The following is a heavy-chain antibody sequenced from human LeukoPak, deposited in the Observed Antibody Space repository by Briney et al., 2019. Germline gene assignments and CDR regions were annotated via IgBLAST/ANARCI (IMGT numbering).Heavy chain of an antibody. D-gene: IGHD6-13*01. J-gene: IGHJ6*02. CDR3: ARLVYSSSWYYYGMDV. CDR2: INAGNGNT. Sequence: ASVKVSCKASGYTFTSYAMHWVRQAPGQRLEWMGWINAGNGNTKYSQKFQGRVTITRDTSASTAYMELSSLRSEDTAVYYCARLVYSSSWYYYGMDVWGQGTTVTVSS. V-gene: IGHV1-3*01. CDR1: GYTFTSYA.